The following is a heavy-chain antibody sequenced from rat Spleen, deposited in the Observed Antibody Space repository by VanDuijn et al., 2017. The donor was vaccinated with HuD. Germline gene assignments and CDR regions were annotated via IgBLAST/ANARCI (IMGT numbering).Heavy chain of an antibody. CDR1: GFTFNDYD. CDR2: ITSGGSNT. CDR3: AKRGWYYFDY. Sequence: EVQLVESGGGLVQPGRSLKLSCAASGFTFNDYDMAWVRQAPKKGLEWVASITSGGSNTYYPDSVKGRFTISRDNAKSTLYLQMDSLRSEDTATYYCAKRGWYYFDYWGQGVMDTVSS. J-gene: IGHJ2*01. V-gene: IGHV5-7*01.